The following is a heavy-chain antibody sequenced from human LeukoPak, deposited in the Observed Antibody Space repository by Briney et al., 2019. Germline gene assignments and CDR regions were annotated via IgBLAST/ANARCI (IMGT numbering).Heavy chain of an antibody. J-gene: IGHJ4*02. CDR3: ARDRKDY. Sequence: GGSLRLSCAASGFTFSSYSMNWVRQAPGKGLEWVANIKQDGSEKYYVDSVKGRFTISRDNAKNSLYLQMNSLRAEDTAVYYCARDRKDYWGQGTLVTVSS. V-gene: IGHV3-7*01. D-gene: IGHD1-14*01. CDR1: GFTFSSYS. CDR2: IKQDGSEK.